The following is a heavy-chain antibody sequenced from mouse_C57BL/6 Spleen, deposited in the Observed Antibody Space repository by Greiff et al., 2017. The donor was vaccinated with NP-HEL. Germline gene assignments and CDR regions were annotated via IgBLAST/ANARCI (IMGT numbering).Heavy chain of an antibody. Sequence: EVKLVESGPELVKPGASVKMSCKASGYTFTDYNMHWVKQSHGKSLEWIGYINPNNGGTSYNQKFKGKATLTVNKSSSTAYMELRSLTSEDSAVYYCASQLRRGYAMDYWGQGTSVTVSS. CDR3: ASQLRRGYAMDY. CDR2: INPNNGGT. V-gene: IGHV1-22*01. CDR1: GYTFTDYN. J-gene: IGHJ4*01. D-gene: IGHD2-4*01.